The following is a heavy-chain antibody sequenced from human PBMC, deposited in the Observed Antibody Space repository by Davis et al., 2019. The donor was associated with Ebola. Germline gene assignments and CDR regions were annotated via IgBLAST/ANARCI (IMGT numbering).Heavy chain of an antibody. CDR1: GFTFSSYA. Sequence: PGGSLRLSCAASGFTFSSYAMHWVRQAPGKGLEWVAVISYDGSNKYYADSVKGRFTISRDNSKNTLYLQMNSLRAEDTAVYYCARDSVSGAPGGYWGQGTLVTVSS. J-gene: IGHJ4*02. CDR2: ISYDGSNK. D-gene: IGHD3-10*01. V-gene: IGHV3-30-3*01. CDR3: ARDSVSGAPGGY.